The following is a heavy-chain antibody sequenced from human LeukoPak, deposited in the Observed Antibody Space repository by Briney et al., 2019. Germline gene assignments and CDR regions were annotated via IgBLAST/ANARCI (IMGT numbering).Heavy chain of an antibody. D-gene: IGHD3-22*01. CDR2: INQDGSEK. J-gene: IGHJ3*02. CDR3: AREGGKYDTSGHCQAYDAFDI. CDR1: GFTFSNYW. V-gene: IGHV3-7*05. Sequence: PGGSLRLSCGVSGFTFSNYWMSWVRQAPGKGLEWVANINQDGSEKYYVDSVKGRFTISRDNAKKSLYLQMNSLRAGDTAVYYCAREGGKYDTSGHCQAYDAFDIWGQGTVVTVSS.